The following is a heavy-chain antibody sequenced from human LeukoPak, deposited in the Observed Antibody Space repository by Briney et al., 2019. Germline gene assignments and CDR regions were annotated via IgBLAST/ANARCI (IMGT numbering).Heavy chain of an antibody. CDR2: MNKGGSET. Sequence: PAGSLRLSCAASGFTFGRHWMSWVRQAPGKGLEWVAHMNKGGSETTNVDSVKGRLTISRDDAKNLVFLQMNSLRVEDTAVYYCARDGVAGGFDYWGQGILVTVSS. CDR3: ARDGVAGGFDY. J-gene: IGHJ4*02. D-gene: IGHD6-19*01. V-gene: IGHV3-7*01. CDR1: GFTFGRHW.